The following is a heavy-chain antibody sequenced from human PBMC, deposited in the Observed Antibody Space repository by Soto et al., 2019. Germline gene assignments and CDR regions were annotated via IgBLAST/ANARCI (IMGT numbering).Heavy chain of an antibody. D-gene: IGHD5-12*01. J-gene: IGHJ6*02. V-gene: IGHV4-4*02. CDR1: GGSVSSTNW. CDR2: IYHIGST. Sequence: KPSETLSLTCAVSGGSVSSTNWWSWVRQSPGKGLEWIGDIYHIGSTNYNPSLRGRVTISVDTSKNQFSLKLSSVTAADTAVYYCATLTLYSGYDYDYGMDVWGQGTTVTVSS. CDR3: ATLTLYSGYDYDYGMDV.